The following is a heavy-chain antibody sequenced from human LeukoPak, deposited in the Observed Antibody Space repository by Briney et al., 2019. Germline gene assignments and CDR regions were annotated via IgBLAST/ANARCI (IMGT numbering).Heavy chain of an antibody. CDR1: GYSISSGYY. Sequence: SETLSLTCTVSGYSISSGYYWGWIRQPPGKGLEWIGSIYHSGSTYYNPSLKSRVTISVDTSKNQFSLKLSSVTAADTGVYYCARYPVVIAGGDYWGQGTLVTVSS. J-gene: IGHJ4*02. CDR3: ARYPVVIAGGDY. CDR2: IYHSGST. D-gene: IGHD2-21*01. V-gene: IGHV4-38-2*02.